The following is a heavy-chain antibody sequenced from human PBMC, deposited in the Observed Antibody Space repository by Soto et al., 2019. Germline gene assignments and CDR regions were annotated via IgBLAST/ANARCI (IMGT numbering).Heavy chain of an antibody. CDR3: ARDTTNIVVVPAEYFDP. CDR1: GFTFSSYS. J-gene: IGHJ5*02. D-gene: IGHD2-2*01. Sequence: LRLSCAASGFTFSSYSMNWVRQAPGKGLEWVSSISSSSSYIYYADSVKGRFTISRDNAKNSLYLQMNSLRAEDTAVYYCARDTTNIVVVPAEYFDPWGQGTLVTVSS. V-gene: IGHV3-21*01. CDR2: ISSSSSYI.